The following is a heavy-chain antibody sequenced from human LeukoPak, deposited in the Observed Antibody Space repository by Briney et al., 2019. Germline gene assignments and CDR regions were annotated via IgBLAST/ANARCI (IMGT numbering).Heavy chain of an antibody. CDR1: GGSISSYY. D-gene: IGHD5/OR15-5a*01. J-gene: IGHJ6*03. CDR3: ARVSVGFRSAGPNYYYMDV. CDR2: IYYSGST. V-gene: IGHV4-59*01. Sequence: SETLSLTCTVSGGSISSYYWSWIRQPPGKGLEWIGYIYYSGSTNYNPSLKSRVTISVDTSKNQFSLKLSSVTAADTAVYYCARVSVGFRSAGPNYYYMDVWGKGTTVTISS.